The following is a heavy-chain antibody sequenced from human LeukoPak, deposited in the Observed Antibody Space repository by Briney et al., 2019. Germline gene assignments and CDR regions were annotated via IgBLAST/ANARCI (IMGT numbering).Heavy chain of an antibody. CDR2: IWYDGSNK. CDR1: GFTFSSYG. CDR3: AMDTAMALAY. J-gene: IGHJ4*02. Sequence: PGGPLRLSCAASGFTFSSYGMHWVRQSPGKGLEWVAVIWYDGSNKYYADSVKGRFTISRDNSKNTLYLQMNSLRAEDTAVYYCAMDTAMALAYWGQGTLVTVSS. D-gene: IGHD5-18*01. V-gene: IGHV3-33*01.